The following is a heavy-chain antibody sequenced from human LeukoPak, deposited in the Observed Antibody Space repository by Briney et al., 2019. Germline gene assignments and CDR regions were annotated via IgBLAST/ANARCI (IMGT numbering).Heavy chain of an antibody. Sequence: GASVKVSCKSSGHTFTGYYMHWVRQAPGQGLEWMGWINPNTGGINYAQKFQGRVTMTRDTSISAAYMELSRLRSDDTAVYYCARDPYSNYFDYWGQGTLVTVSS. J-gene: IGHJ4*02. CDR2: INPNTGGI. CDR3: ARDPYSNYFDY. D-gene: IGHD5-18*01. V-gene: IGHV1-2*02. CDR1: GHTFTGYY.